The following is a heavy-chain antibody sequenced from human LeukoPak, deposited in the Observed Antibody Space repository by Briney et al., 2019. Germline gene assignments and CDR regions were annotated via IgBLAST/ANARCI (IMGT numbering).Heavy chain of an antibody. CDR1: GFTFSSYG. CDR2: IRYDGSNK. J-gene: IGHJ3*02. D-gene: IGHD4/OR15-4a*01. Sequence: GGSPRLSCAASGFTFSSYGMHWVRQAPGEGLEWVAFIRYDGSNKYYADSVKGRFTISRDNSKNTLYLQMNSLRAEDTAVYYCARGGATHDAFDIWGQGTMVTVSS. V-gene: IGHV3-30*02. CDR3: ARGGATHDAFDI.